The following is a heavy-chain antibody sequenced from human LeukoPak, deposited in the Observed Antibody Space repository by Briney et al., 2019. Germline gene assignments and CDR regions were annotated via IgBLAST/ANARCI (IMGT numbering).Heavy chain of an antibody. CDR3: ARFGTY. CDR2: INRSGST. D-gene: IGHD3-10*01. J-gene: IGHJ4*02. CDR1: GGSFSGYF. V-gene: IGHV4-34*01. Sequence: SETLSLTCAVYGGSFSGYFWSWIRQPPGKGLEWIGEINRSGSTTYNPSLKSRVTISVDTSKNQFSLKLNSVTAADTAVYYCARFGTYWGQGILVAVSS.